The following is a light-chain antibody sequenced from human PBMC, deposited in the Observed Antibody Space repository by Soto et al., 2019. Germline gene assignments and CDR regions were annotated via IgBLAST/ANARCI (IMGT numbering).Light chain of an antibody. CDR2: GAS. V-gene: IGKV3-20*01. J-gene: IGKJ1*01. CDR1: HSVSSSF. CDR3: QQYGSSPLT. Sequence: IVLTQSPGTLSLSPGERATLSCSASHSVSSSFLAWYQQRPGQAPRLLIYGASSRATGIPDRFSGGGSGTDFTLTISRLEPEDFAVYYCQQYGSSPLTFGQGTKVDIK.